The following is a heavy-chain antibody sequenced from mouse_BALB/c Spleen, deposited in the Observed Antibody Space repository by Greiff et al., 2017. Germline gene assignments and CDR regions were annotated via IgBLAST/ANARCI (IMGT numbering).Heavy chain of an antibody. CDR3: ARYYYGSSSFAY. V-gene: IGHV5-9-4*01. CDR2: ISSGGSYT. J-gene: IGHJ3*01. CDR1: GFTFSSYA. D-gene: IGHD1-1*01. Sequence: EVQGVESGGGLVKPGGSLKLSCAASGFTFSSYAMSWVRQSPEKRLEWVAEISSGGSYTYYPDTVTGRFTISRDNAKNTLYLDMSSLRSEDTAMYYCARYYYGSSSFAYWGQGTLVTVSA.